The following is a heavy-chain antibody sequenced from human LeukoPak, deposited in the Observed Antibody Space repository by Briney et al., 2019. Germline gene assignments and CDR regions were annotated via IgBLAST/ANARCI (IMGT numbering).Heavy chain of an antibody. V-gene: IGHV4-34*12. D-gene: IGHD5-24*01. CDR2: IFYSGNT. J-gene: IGHJ4*02. Sequence: SETLSLTCAVYGGSFNDYYWSWIRQPPGKGLEWIGSIFYSGNTYDNPSLKSRVTISVDTSKNQFSLKLNSVTAADTAVYYCARHRSKWLQSSFDYWGQGTLVTVSS. CDR3: ARHRSKWLQSSFDY. CDR1: GGSFNDYY.